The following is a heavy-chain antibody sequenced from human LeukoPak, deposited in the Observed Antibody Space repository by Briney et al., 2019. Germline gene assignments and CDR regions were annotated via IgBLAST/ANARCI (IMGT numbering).Heavy chain of an antibody. CDR1: GFTFSSYA. V-gene: IGHV3-23*01. Sequence: GGSLRLSCAASGFTFSSYAMSWVRQAPGKGLEWVSAISGSGGSTYYADSVKGRFTISRDTSKNSLHLQMNSLRAEDTALYYCAKERDSSGSTLDYWGQGTLVTVSS. D-gene: IGHD3-22*01. CDR3: AKERDSSGSTLDY. J-gene: IGHJ4*02. CDR2: ISGSGGST.